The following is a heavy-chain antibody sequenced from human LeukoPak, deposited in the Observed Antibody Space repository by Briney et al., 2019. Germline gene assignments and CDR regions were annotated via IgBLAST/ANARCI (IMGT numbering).Heavy chain of an antibody. V-gene: IGHV4-59*12. CDR1: GGSISSYY. CDR3: AREVVNCSGGSCYSGAFDI. CDR2: IYYSGST. Sequence: SETLSLTCTVSGGSISSYYWSWIRQPPGKGLEWIGYIYYSGSTNYNPSLKSRVTISVDTSKNQFSLKLSSVTAADTAVYYCAREVVNCSGGSCYSGAFDIWGQGTMVTVSS. J-gene: IGHJ3*02. D-gene: IGHD2-15*01.